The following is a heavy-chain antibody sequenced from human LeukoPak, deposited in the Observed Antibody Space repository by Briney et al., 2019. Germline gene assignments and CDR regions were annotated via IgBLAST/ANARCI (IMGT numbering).Heavy chain of an antibody. CDR3: ARGSVVPAAKAYYYYGMDV. CDR2: MNPNSGNT. CDR1: GYTFTSYD. V-gene: IGHV1-8*01. Sequence: ASVKVSCKASGYTFTSYDINWVRQATGQGLEWMGWMNPNSGNTGYAQKFQGRVTMTRNTSIRTAYMELRSLRSEDTAVYYCARGSVVPAAKAYYYYGMDVWGQGTTVTVSS. J-gene: IGHJ6*02. D-gene: IGHD2-2*01.